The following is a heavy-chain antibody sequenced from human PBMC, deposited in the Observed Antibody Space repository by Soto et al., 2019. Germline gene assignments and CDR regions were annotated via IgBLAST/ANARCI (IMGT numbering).Heavy chain of an antibody. CDR1: GGTFSNYA. J-gene: IGHJ4*02. CDR2: IIPIFGTT. D-gene: IGHD6-13*01. V-gene: IGHV1-69*12. Sequence: QVQLVQSGAEVKKPGSSVKVSCKASGGTFSNYAISWVRQAPGQGLEWMGGIIPIFGTTNYAQRFQGRVTITADESTSTAQMELSSLRSEDTAVYYCARVSSSWYKDYFDYWGQGTLVTVSS. CDR3: ARVSSSWYKDYFDY.